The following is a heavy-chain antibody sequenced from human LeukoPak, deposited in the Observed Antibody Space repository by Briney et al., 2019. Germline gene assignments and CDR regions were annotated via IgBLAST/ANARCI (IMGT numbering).Heavy chain of an antibody. D-gene: IGHD6-19*01. Sequence: GSLRLSCAASGFPFSNAWMSWVRQAPGKGLEEVGRIKSKTDGGTTDYAAPVKGRFTISRDDSKNTLYLQMNSLKTEDTAVYYCTTGLFSSGWYEDYWGQGTLVTVSS. V-gene: IGHV3-15*01. CDR3: TTGLFSSGWYEDY. J-gene: IGHJ4*02. CDR1: GFPFSNAW. CDR2: IKSKTDGGTT.